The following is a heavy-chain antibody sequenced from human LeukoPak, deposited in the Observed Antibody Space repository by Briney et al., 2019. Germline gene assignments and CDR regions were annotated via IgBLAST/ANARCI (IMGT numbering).Heavy chain of an antibody. CDR2: INHSGST. CDR1: GGSFSGYY. V-gene: IGHV4-34*01. CDR3: ARALRIANYYDSSGYRPRNDYFQH. J-gene: IGHJ1*01. Sequence: SETLSLTCAVYGGSFSGYYWSWIRQPPGKGLEWIGEINHSGSTSYNPSLKSRVTISVDTSKNQFSLKLSSVTAADTAVYYCARALRIANYYDSSGYRPRNDYFQHWGQGTLVTVSS. D-gene: IGHD3-22*01.